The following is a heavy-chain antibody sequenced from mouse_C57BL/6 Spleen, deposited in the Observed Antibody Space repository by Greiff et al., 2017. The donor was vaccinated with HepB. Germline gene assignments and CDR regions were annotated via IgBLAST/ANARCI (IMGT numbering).Heavy chain of an antibody. J-gene: IGHJ2*01. CDR2: IHPNSGST. Sequence: VQLQQSGAELVKPGASVKLSCKASGYTFTSYWMHWVKQRPGQGLEWIGMIHPNSGSTNYNEKFKSKATLTVDKSSSTAYMQLSSLTSEDSAVYYCASTTVVSFDYWGQGTTLTVSS. D-gene: IGHD1-1*01. CDR3: ASTTVVSFDY. CDR1: GYTFTSYW. V-gene: IGHV1-64*01.